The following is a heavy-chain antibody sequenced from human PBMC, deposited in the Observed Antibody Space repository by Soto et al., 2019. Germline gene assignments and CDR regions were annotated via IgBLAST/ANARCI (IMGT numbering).Heavy chain of an antibody. CDR3: ARDKCISVVGFFRKDPYFGLDV. D-gene: IGHD2-15*01. CDR2: VYHDGTN. V-gene: IGHV4-39*02. J-gene: IGHJ6*02. Sequence: QLKESGPGQVSPSETLSLTCSVSGASIDDRGHHWSWLRRSPGRGLEWLGSVYHDGTNYYNPSLKTRVSVSVDTAKNQFSLKLASVTAADTAVYFCARDKCISVVGFFRKDPYFGLDVWGPGTTVTVSS. CDR1: GASIDDRGHH.